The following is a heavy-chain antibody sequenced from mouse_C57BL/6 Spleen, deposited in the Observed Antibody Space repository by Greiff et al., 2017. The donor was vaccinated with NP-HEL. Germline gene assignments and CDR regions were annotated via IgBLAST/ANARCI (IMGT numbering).Heavy chain of an antibody. CDR3: ARGGSSGHYYYAMDY. D-gene: IGHD3-2*02. V-gene: IGHV1-39*01. Sequence: QLQESGPELVKPGASVKISCKASGYSFTDYNMNWVKQSNGKSLEWIGVINPNYGTTSYNQKFKGKATLTVDQSSSTAYMQLNSLTSEDSAVYYCARGGSSGHYYYAMDYWGQGTSVTVSS. CDR1: GYSFTDYN. CDR2: INPNYGTT. J-gene: IGHJ4*01.